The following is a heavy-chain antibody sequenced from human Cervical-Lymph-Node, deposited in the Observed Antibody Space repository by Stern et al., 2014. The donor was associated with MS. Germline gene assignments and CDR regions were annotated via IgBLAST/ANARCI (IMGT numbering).Heavy chain of an antibody. Sequence: EMQLVESGGGLVQPGGSLRLSCSASGFTFSSYAMHWVRQAPGKGLEYVSAISSNGGSTYYADSVKGRFTISRDNSKNTLYLQMSSLRAEDTAVYYCVKPHYDSSGYYDYWGQGTLVTVSS. CDR1: GFTFSSYA. V-gene: IGHV3-64D*06. CDR3: VKPHYDSSGYYDY. J-gene: IGHJ4*02. D-gene: IGHD3-22*01. CDR2: ISSNGGST.